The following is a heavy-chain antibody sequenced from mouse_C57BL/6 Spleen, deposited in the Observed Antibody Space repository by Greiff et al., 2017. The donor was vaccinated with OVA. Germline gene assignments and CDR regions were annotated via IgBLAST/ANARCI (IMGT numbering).Heavy chain of an antibody. CDR3: ARADYSNYLWYFEV. D-gene: IGHD2-5*01. V-gene: IGHV1-53*01. CDR2: INPSNGGT. Sequence: QVQLQQPGTELVKPGASVKLSCKASGYTFTSYWMHWVKQRPGQGLEWIGNINPSNGGTNYNEKFKSKATLTVDKSSSTAYMQLSSLTSEDSAVYYCARADYSNYLWYFEVWGTGTTVTVSS. J-gene: IGHJ1*03. CDR1: GYTFTSYW.